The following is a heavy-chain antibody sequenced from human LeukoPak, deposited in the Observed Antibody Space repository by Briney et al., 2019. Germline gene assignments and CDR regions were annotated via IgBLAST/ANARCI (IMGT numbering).Heavy chain of an antibody. Sequence: PSETLSLTCTVSGYSISSGYYWGWIRQPPGKGLERIGSIYHSGSTYYNPSLKSRVTISVDTSKNQFSLKLSSVTAADTAVYYCARILVVPAAALDYWGQGTLVTVSS. D-gene: IGHD2-2*01. J-gene: IGHJ4*02. CDR1: GYSISSGYY. CDR3: ARILVVPAAALDY. CDR2: IYHSGST. V-gene: IGHV4-38-2*02.